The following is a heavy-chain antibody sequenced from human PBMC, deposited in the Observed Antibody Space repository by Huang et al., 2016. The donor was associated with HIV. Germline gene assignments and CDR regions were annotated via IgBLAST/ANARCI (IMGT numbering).Heavy chain of an antibody. V-gene: IGHV3-30-3*01. D-gene: IGHD5-18*01. CDR2: ISNDGSNN. Sequence: QVQLVESGGGVVQPGRSLRLSCAASGFPFNNHAMHWVRQAPGKGVYWVAVISNDGSNNHYEDSVNGRFTISRDSSKSTLFLHMTSLRTEDTAVYYCARAKDTWDAYDIWGQGTMVIASS. J-gene: IGHJ3*02. CDR1: GFPFNNHA. CDR3: ARAKDTWDAYDI.